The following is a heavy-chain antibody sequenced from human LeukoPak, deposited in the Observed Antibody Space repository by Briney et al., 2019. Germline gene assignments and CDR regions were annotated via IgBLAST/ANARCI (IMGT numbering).Heavy chain of an antibody. CDR3: ATTRDYYENSGYTLLQD. CDR2: LIPILGTS. V-gene: IGHV1-69*01. Sequence: GASVKVSCKASGGTFSTYAINWVRQAPGQGLEWLGGLIPILGTSNYAQSFQGRVTITADESSGTAYMTLSSLRSENTAIYYCATTRDYYENSGYTLLQDWGQGTLVTVSS. J-gene: IGHJ1*01. CDR1: GGTFSTYA. D-gene: IGHD3-22*01.